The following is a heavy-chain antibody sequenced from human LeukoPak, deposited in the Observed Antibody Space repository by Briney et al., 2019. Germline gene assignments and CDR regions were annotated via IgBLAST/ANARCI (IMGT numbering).Heavy chain of an antibody. V-gene: IGHV1-2*02. J-gene: IGHJ5*02. CDR3: ARDNSVEDTAWWFDP. CDR2: INPNSGGT. D-gene: IGHD4-23*01. Sequence: ASVKVSCKASGYTFTGYYMHWVRQAPGQGLEWMGWINPNSGGTNYAQKFQGRVTVTRDTSISTAYMELSRLRSEDTAVYYCARDNSVEDTAWWFDPWGQGTLVTVSS. CDR1: GYTFTGYY.